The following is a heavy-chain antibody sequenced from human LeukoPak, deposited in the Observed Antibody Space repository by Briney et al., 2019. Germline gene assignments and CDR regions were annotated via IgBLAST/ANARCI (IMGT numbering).Heavy chain of an antibody. V-gene: IGHV4-61*02. D-gene: IGHD6-6*01. CDR2: IYTSGST. J-gene: IGHJ5*02. CDR1: GGSISSGSYY. Sequence: SQTLSLTCTVSGGSISSGSYYWSWVRQPAGKGQEWIGRIYTSGSTDYNQSLKSRVTISVDTSRNQFSLKLTSVTAADTAVYYCAVSSSTADFDPWGQGTRVSVFS. CDR3: AVSSSTADFDP.